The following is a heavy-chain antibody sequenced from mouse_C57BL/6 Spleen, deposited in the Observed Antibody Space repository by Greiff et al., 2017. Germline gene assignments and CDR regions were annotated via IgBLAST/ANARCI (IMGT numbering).Heavy chain of an antibody. CDR3: ASSAPSVVGAMDY. D-gene: IGHD1-1*01. V-gene: IGHV14-2*01. Sequence: EVQLQESGAELVKPGASVKLSCTASGFNIKDYYMHWVKQRTEQGLEWIGRIDPEDGETKYAPKFQGKATRTAATSSITAHLQLSSLASEDTAVYDCASSAPSVVGAMDYWGQGTSVTVSS. CDR2: IDPEDGET. CDR1: GFNIKDYY. J-gene: IGHJ4*01.